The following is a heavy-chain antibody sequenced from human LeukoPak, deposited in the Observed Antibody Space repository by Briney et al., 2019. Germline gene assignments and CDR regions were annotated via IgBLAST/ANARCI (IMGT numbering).Heavy chain of an antibody. J-gene: IGHJ5*02. CDR3: AGGGFGELLEFDP. D-gene: IGHD3-10*01. Sequence: SETLSLTCAVSGGSISSGGYYWSWIRQPPGKGLEWIGYIYYSGSTNYNPSLKSRVTISVDTSKNQFSLKLSSVTAADTAVYYCAGGGFGELLEFDPWGQGTLVTVSS. V-gene: IGHV4-61*08. CDR1: GGSISSGGYY. CDR2: IYYSGST.